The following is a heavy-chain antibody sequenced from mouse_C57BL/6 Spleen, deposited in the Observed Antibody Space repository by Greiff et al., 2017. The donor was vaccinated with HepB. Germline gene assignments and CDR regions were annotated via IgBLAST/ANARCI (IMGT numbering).Heavy chain of an antibody. Sequence: QVQLQQPGAELVRPGTSVKLSCKASGYTFTSYWMHWVKQRPGQGLEWIGVIDPSDSYTNYNQKFKGKATLTVDTSSSTAYMQLSSLTSEDSAVYYCANYGYDKNFDYWGQGTTLTVSS. V-gene: IGHV1-59*01. D-gene: IGHD2-2*01. CDR2: IDPSDSYT. J-gene: IGHJ2*01. CDR1: GYTFTSYW. CDR3: ANYGYDKNFDY.